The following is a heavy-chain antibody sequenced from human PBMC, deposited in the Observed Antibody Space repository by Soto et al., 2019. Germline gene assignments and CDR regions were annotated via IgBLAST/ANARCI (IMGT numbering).Heavy chain of an antibody. CDR1: GYTFSNYG. CDR2: ISLYSDGA. Sequence: ASVKVSGKTSGYTFSNYGITWVRQAPGQPLEWLGWISLYSDGANSAQKFQGRGSMTTDTSTTTAYMELRSLRSEDTAVYYCASNYDFWSGPDAFYIWGQGTMVTVSS. CDR3: ASNYDFWSGPDAFYI. V-gene: IGHV1-18*01. J-gene: IGHJ3*02. D-gene: IGHD3-3*01.